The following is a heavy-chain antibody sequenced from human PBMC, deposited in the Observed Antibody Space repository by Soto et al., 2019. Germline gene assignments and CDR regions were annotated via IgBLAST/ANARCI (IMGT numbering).Heavy chain of an antibody. J-gene: IGHJ4*02. CDR1: GYTFTSYG. D-gene: IGHD6-13*01. Sequence: GASVKVSCKASGYTFTSYGISWVRQAPGQGLEWMGWISAYNGNTNYAQKLQGRVTMTTDTSTSTAYMELNSLRAEDTAVYYCAKVRIAAAGPYYFDYWGQGTLVTVSS. CDR2: ISAYNGNT. V-gene: IGHV1-18*04. CDR3: AKVRIAAAGPYYFDY.